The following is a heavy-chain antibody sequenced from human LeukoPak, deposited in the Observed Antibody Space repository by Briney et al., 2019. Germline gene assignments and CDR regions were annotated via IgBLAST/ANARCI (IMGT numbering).Heavy chain of an antibody. V-gene: IGHV4-30-4*07. D-gene: IGHD3-9*01. J-gene: IGHJ4*02. CDR3: AREKIDYDILTGYYKGNNYDY. CDR2: IYYSGST. Sequence: NPSQTLSLTCAVSGDSISSGGYSWSWIRQPPGKGLEWIGYIYYSGSTNYNPSLKSRVTISVDTSKNPFSLNLSSVTAADTAVYYCAREKIDYDILTGYYKGNNYDYWGQGTLVTVSS. CDR1: GDSISSGGYS.